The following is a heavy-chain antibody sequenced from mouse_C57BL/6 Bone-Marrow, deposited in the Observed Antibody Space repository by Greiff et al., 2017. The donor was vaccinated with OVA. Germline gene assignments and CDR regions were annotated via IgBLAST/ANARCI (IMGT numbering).Heavy chain of an antibody. CDR3: ASWYYGSSYDYYAMDY. J-gene: IGHJ4*01. Sequence: VQLQQSGPVLVKPGASVKMSCKASGYTFTDYYMNWVKQSHGKSLEWIGVINPYNGGTSYNQKFKGKATLTVDKSSSTAYMELNSLTSEDSAVYYCASWYYGSSYDYYAMDYWGQGTSVTVSS. V-gene: IGHV1-19*01. CDR2: INPYNGGT. D-gene: IGHD1-1*01. CDR1: GYTFTDYY.